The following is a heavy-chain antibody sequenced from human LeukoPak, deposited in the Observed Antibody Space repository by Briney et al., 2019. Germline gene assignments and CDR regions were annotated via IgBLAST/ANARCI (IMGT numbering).Heavy chain of an antibody. CDR1: GYTFTGYY. CDR2: INPNSGGT. V-gene: IGHV1-2*06. CDR3: ASPPVHYYDSSGYYDAFDI. J-gene: IGHJ3*02. Sequence: ASVKVSCKASGYTFTGYYMHWVRQAPGQGLEWMGRINPNSGGTNYAQKFQGRVTMTRDTSISTAYMELSRLRSDDTAVYYRASPPVHYYDSSGYYDAFDIWGQGTMVTVSS. D-gene: IGHD3-22*01.